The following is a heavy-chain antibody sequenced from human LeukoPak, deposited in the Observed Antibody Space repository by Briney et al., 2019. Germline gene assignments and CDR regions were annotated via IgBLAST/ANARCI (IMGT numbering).Heavy chain of an antibody. J-gene: IGHJ4*02. CDR2: ISHSGGA. Sequence: TPSETLSLTCAVSGGSFTDYHWNWMRQSPGKGLEFIGEISHSGGATYNPSLKSRVIISEDTTRNQFYLNLTSVTAADTAVYYCARGAYYFDNWGQGTLVTVSS. V-gene: IGHV4-34*01. CDR3: ARGAYYFDN. CDR1: GGSFTDYH.